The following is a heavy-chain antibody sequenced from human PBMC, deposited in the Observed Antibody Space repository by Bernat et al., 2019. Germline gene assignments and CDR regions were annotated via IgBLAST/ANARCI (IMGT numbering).Heavy chain of an antibody. CDR2: IYYSGST. Sequence: QLQLQESGPGLVKPSETLSLTCTVSGGSISSSSYYWGWIRQPPGKGLEWIGSIYYSGSTYYNPSLKSRVTISVDTSKNQFSLTLSSVTAADTAVYYCARDTIMTTVTTVEFDYWGQGTLVTVSS. V-gene: IGHV4-39*01. CDR3: ARDTIMTTVTTVEFDY. J-gene: IGHJ4*02. CDR1: GGSISSSSYY. D-gene: IGHD4-17*01.